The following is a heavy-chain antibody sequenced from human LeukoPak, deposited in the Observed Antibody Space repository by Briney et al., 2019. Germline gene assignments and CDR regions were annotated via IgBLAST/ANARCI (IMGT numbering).Heavy chain of an antibody. D-gene: IGHD3-9*01. CDR1: GFTFSSYS. V-gene: IGHV3-21*01. CDR3: ARQKSTVLRY. CDR2: ISSSSSYI. J-gene: IGHJ6*02. Sequence: TGGSLRLSCAASGFTFSSYSMNWVRQAPGKGLEWVSSISSSSSYIYYADSVKGRFTISRDNAKNSLNLQMNSLRAEDTAVYYCARQKSTVLRYWGQGTTVTVSS.